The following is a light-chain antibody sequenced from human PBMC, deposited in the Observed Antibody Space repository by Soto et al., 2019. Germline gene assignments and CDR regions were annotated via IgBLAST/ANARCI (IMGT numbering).Light chain of an antibody. Sequence: DIVMTQSPLSLPVTPGEPASISCRSSQSLLHSNGYNYLDWYLQKPGQSPQLLIYLGSSRASGVPARFSGSGSGTDFTLKISRVEADDVGVYYCMQALQTPWYTFGQGTKLEIK. J-gene: IGKJ2*01. CDR2: LGS. CDR1: QSLLHSNGYNY. V-gene: IGKV2-28*01. CDR3: MQALQTPWYT.